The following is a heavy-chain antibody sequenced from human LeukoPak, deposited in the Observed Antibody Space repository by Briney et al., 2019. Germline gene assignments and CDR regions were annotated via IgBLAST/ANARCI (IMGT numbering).Heavy chain of an antibody. V-gene: IGHV3-7*01. CDR3: ARVLGGAFDI. Sequence: GGSLRLSCAASGFTLSSYWMSWVRQAPGKGLEWVANIKQDGSEKYYVDSVKGRFTISRDNAKNSLYLQMNSLRAEDTAVYYCARVLGGAFDIWGQGTMVTVS. D-gene: IGHD2-15*01. CDR1: GFTLSSYW. J-gene: IGHJ3*02. CDR2: IKQDGSEK.